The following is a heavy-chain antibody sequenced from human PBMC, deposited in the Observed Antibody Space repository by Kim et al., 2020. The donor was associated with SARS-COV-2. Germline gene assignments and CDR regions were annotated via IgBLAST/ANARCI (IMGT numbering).Heavy chain of an antibody. V-gene: IGHV4-34*01. CDR3: ARDGSSVVDAATGAVRDAFDI. Sequence: SETLSLTCSLFGGSFSDFHWSWIRQAPGKGLEWIGEINHRGSANYNPSLESRVSLSIDLSKNQFSLKLSSVTAADTAVLYCARDGSSVVDAATGAVRDAFDIWSQGKMVTVSS. D-gene: IGHD2-15*01. CDR2: INHRGSA. J-gene: IGHJ3*02. CDR1: GGSFSDFH.